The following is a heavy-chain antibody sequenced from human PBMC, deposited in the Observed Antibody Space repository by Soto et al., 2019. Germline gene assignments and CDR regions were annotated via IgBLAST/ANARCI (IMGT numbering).Heavy chain of an antibody. V-gene: IGHV1-3*01. J-gene: IGHJ5*02. CDR3: ARRDAAAGYNWFDP. CDR2: INAGNGNT. Sequence: GASVKVSCKASGYTFTSYAMHWVRQAPGQRLEWMGWINAGNGNTKYSQKFQGRVTITRDTSASTAYMELSSLRSEDTAVYYCARRDAAAGYNWFDPWGQGTLVTVSS. D-gene: IGHD6-13*01. CDR1: GYTFTSYA.